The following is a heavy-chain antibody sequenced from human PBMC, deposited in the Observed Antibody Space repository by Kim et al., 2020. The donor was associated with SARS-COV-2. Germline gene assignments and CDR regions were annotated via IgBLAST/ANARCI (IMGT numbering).Heavy chain of an antibody. CDR3: ARGRYYYDR. CDR2: IDLDGDK. D-gene: IGHD3-22*01. V-gene: IGHV2-70*11. CDR1: GFSLRDSGMC. J-gene: IGHJ4*02. Sequence: SGPTLVNPTQTLTLTCTFSGFSLRDSGMCVTWIRQPPGKALEWLARIDLDGDKHYSTSLMTRLTISKDTSKNQVVLTVTNMDPVDTATYYCARGRYYYDRWGQGTLVNVYS.